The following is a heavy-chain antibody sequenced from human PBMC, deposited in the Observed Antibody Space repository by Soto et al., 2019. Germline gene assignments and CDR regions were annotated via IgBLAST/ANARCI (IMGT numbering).Heavy chain of an antibody. CDR3: ARQLVTLSIAEAGYENYYYGMDV. D-gene: IGHD6-19*01. CDR1: GYTFTSYD. CDR2: MNPKSGNT. Sequence: ASVKVSCKASGYTFTSYDINWVRQATGQGLEWMGWMNPKSGNTGYAQKFQGRITMTRNTSISTAYMELSSLRSEDTAVYYCARQLVTLSIAEAGYENYYYGMDVWGQGTTVTVSS. V-gene: IGHV1-8*01. J-gene: IGHJ6*02.